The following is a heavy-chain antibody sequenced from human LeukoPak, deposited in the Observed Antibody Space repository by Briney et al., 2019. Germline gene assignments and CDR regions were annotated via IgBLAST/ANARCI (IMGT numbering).Heavy chain of an antibody. V-gene: IGHV4-59*01. CDR1: GGSISHYF. D-gene: IGHD1-26*01. CDR2: VYNGGST. J-gene: IGHJ2*01. CDR3: ARERSGSYYRWYFDL. Sequence: SETLSLTCTVSGGSISHYFWNWLRQSPGKRLEWIGFVYNGGSTNYNPSLKSRVTMSVDTSKNQFSLKMSYVTAADTAMYYCARERSGSYYRWYFDLWGRGTLVTVSS.